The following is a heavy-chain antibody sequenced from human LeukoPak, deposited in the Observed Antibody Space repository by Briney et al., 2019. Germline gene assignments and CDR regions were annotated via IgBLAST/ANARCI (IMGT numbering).Heavy chain of an antibody. D-gene: IGHD3-9*01. CDR1: GYTFTGYY. J-gene: IGHJ4*02. Sequence: ASVTVSCKASGYTFTGYYMHWVRQAPGQGLEWMGWINPNSGGTNYAQKFQGRVTMTRDTSISTAYMELSRLRSDDTAVYYCARVGRYFDWLFDYWGQGTLVTVSS. V-gene: IGHV1-2*02. CDR2: INPNSGGT. CDR3: ARVGRYFDWLFDY.